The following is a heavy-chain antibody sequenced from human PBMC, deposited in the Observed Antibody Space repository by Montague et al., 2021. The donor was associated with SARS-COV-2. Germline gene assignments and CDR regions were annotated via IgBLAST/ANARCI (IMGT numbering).Heavy chain of an antibody. D-gene: IGHD3-3*01. CDR3: ARWGEYYDSPYYYYAMDV. Sequence: SETLSLTCTVSGGSISPYYWSWIRQSPGKGLECIGYTSYSGSTDYNPSLKCRVTISIDTSKNQFSLKLSSVTAADTAVYYCARWGEYYDSPYYYYAMDVWGQGTTVTVPS. CDR2: TSYSGST. J-gene: IGHJ6*02. V-gene: IGHV4-59*12. CDR1: GGSISPYY.